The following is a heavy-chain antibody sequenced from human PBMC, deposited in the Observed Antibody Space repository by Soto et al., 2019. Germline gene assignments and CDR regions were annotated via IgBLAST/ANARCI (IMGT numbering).Heavy chain of an antibody. J-gene: IGHJ4*02. CDR2: ISGGGGST. CDR1: GFTFSSYA. D-gene: IGHD3-9*01. CDR3: ARDLDVVTGYPRFLAY. V-gene: IGHV3-23*01. Sequence: EVQVLESGGGLVQPGGSLRLSCAASGFTFSSYAMRWVRQAPGTGLEGVSGISGGGGSTYYADSVKGRFTIARDNSKNTRYLQVNSRRAEYTAVYYCARDLDVVTGYPRFLAYWGQGTLVTVSS.